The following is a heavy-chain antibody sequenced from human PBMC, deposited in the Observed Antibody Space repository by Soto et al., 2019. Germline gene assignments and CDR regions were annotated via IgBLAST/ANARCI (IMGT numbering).Heavy chain of an antibody. CDR3: ARTNYDNCGGLDS. CDR2: IYYSGTT. D-gene: IGHD2-21*01. Sequence: QVQLQESGPGLVKPSGTLSLTCDVSGGSITNTNWWSWVRQSPGKGLEWIGEIYYSGTTKYNPSLKSRVTISVDKTKKQVSLNWMSVTAADTAMYYCARTNYDNCGGLDSWGQGTLVTVSS. V-gene: IGHV4-4*02. J-gene: IGHJ4*02. CDR1: GGSITNTNW.